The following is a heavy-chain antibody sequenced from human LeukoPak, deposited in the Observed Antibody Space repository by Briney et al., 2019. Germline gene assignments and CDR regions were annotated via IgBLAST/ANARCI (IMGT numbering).Heavy chain of an antibody. J-gene: IGHJ4*02. CDR2: ISVSGNT. CDR3: AKAPVTTCSGACCYPFDY. V-gene: IGHV3-23*01. Sequence: PGGTLRLSCAASGFTLSSYAMSWVRQGPGKGLERVSAISVSGNTYHADSVKGRFTISRDNYKNTLYLPLNSLRAEAAAVYYCAKAPVTTCSGACCYPFDYWGEGTLVTVP. CDR1: GFTLSSYA. D-gene: IGHD2-15*01.